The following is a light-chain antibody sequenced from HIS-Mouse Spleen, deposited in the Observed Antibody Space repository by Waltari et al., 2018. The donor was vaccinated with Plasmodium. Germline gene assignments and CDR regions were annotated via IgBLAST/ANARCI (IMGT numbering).Light chain of an antibody. Sequence: QSALTQPASVSGSPGQSITISCTGTSSDVGCYNYVSWYQQHPGKAPKLMIYDVSNRPSGVSNGFSGSKSGNTASLTISGLQAEDEADYYCSSYTSSSTWVFGGGTKLTVL. CDR1: SSDVGCYNY. V-gene: IGLV2-14*03. CDR2: DVS. J-gene: IGLJ3*02. CDR3: SSYTSSSTWV.